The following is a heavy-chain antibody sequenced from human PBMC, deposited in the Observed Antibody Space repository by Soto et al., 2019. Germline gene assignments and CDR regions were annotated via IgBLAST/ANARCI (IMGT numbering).Heavy chain of an antibody. J-gene: IGHJ4*02. CDR2: MFSNDEK. CDR3: ARTYRSSWSYFDY. V-gene: IGHV2-26*01. CDR1: GFSLSNARMG. Sequence: QVTLKESGPALVKPTETLTLTCTVSGFSLSNARMGVSWIRQPPGKALEWLAHMFSNDEKSYSTSLKSKLTISKDTSKHQVALTRTNRDPGDTAAEYCARTYRSSWSYFDYWGQGALVTVSS. D-gene: IGHD6-13*01.